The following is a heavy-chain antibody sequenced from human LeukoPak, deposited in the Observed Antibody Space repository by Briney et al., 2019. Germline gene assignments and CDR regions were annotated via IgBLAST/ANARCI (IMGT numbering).Heavy chain of an antibody. CDR1: GGSFSGYY. CDR3: ATRTYGGNSPFDY. Sequence: SETLSLTCAVYGGSFSGYYWSWLRQPPGKGLGWIGEINHSGSTNYNPSLKSRVTISVDTSKNQSSLKLSSVTAADTAVYYCATRTYGGNSPFDYWGQGTLVTVSS. V-gene: IGHV4-34*01. CDR2: INHSGST. D-gene: IGHD4-23*01. J-gene: IGHJ4*02.